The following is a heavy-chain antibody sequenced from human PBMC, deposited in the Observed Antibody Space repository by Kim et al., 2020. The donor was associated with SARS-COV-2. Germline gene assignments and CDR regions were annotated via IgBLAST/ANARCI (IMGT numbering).Heavy chain of an antibody. CDR3: ATAAAVVVPAAMRERDYYYYYGMDV. Sequence: ASVKVSCKFSGYTLTELSMHWVRQAPGKGLEWMGGFDPEDGETIYAQKFQGRVTMTEDTSTDTAYMELSSLRSEDTAVYYCATAAAVVVPAAMRERDYYYYYGMDVWGQGTTVTVSS. V-gene: IGHV1-24*01. CDR1: GYTLTELS. J-gene: IGHJ6*02. D-gene: IGHD2-2*01. CDR2: FDPEDGET.